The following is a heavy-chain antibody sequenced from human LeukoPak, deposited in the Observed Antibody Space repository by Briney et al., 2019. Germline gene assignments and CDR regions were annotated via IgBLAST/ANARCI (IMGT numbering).Heavy chain of an antibody. CDR2: IYYSGST. J-gene: IGHJ2*01. CDR1: GGSLSSSDYY. CDR3: AREVTADWYFDL. Sequence: SETLSLTCTVSGGSLSSSDYYWGWIRQPPGKGLEWIASIYYSGSTYYNPSLKSRVTISVDTSKNQFSLKLSSVTAADTAVYYCAREVTADWYFDLWGRGTLVTVPS. V-gene: IGHV4-39*07. D-gene: IGHD2-21*02.